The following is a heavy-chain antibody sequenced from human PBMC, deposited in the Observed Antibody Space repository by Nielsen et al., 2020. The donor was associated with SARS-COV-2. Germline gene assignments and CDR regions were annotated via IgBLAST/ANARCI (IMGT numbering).Heavy chain of an antibody. CDR3: ALVAAVGPDYSWFDP. V-gene: IGHV3-74*01. CDR2: INSDGSST. Sequence: GESLKISCAASGFTFDDYAMHWVRQAPGKGLEWVSRINSDGSSTNYADSVKGRFTISRDNAKNTLNLQMSSLRADDTAVYYCALVAAVGPDYSWFDPWGQGTLVTVSS. D-gene: IGHD6-13*01. J-gene: IGHJ5*02. CDR1: GFTFDDYA.